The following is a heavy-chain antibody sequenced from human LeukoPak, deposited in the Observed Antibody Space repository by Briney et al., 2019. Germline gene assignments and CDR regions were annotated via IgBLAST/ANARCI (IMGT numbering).Heavy chain of an antibody. CDR1: GGTFISYA. Sequence: SVKVSCKASGGTFISYAISWVRQAPGQGLEWMGGIIPIFGTANYAQKFQGRVTITADKSTSTAHMELSSLRSEDTAVYYCASVAAAAATHYYYMDVWGKGTTVTVSS. CDR2: IIPIFGTA. CDR3: ASVAAAAATHYYYMDV. J-gene: IGHJ6*03. D-gene: IGHD2-15*01. V-gene: IGHV1-69*06.